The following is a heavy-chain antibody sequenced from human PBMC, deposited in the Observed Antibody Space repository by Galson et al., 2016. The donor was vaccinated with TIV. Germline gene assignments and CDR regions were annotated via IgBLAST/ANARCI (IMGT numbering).Heavy chain of an antibody. V-gene: IGHV1-3*01. Sequence: SGKVSCKASGYIFTTYAIHWVRQAPGQRLEWMGWLNAGNGNTKYSQNFQGRVTFTRDTSASTAYMELSSLRSADNAVDYCARDGLIAVAGPNWFDPWGQGTLVTVSS. CDR1: GYIFTTYA. CDR2: LNAGNGNT. D-gene: IGHD6-13*01. CDR3: ARDGLIAVAGPNWFDP. J-gene: IGHJ5*02.